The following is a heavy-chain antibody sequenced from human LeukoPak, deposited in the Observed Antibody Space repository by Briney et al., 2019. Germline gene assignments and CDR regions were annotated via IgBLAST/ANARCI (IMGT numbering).Heavy chain of an antibody. V-gene: IGHV1-46*01. CDR2: INPSGGST. CDR3: ARVSEKSSTYDY. CDR1: GYTFTSYY. J-gene: IGHJ4*02. D-gene: IGHD6-13*01. Sequence: ASVKVSCKASGYTFTSYYMHWVRQAPGQELEWMGIINPSGGSTSYAQKFQGRVTTTRDMSTSTVYMELSSLRSEDTAVYYCARVSEKSSTYDYWGQGTLVTVSS.